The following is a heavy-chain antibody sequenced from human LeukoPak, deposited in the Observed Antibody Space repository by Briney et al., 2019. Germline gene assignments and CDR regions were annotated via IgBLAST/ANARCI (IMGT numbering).Heavy chain of an antibody. J-gene: IGHJ4*02. CDR1: GFTFSSYW. D-gene: IGHD6-19*01. CDR3: ARGYSSGWYSNDY. CDR2: ISSSGSTI. Sequence: KPGGSLRLSCAASGFTFSSYWMSWVRQAPGKGLEWVSYISSSGSTIYYADSVKGRFTISRDNAKNSLYLQMNSLRAEDTAVYYCARGYSSGWYSNDYWGQGTLVTVSS. V-gene: IGHV3-11*01.